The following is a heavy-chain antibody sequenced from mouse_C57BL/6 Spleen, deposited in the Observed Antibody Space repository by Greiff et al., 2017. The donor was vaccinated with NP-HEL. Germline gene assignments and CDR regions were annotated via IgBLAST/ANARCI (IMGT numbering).Heavy chain of an antibody. CDR1: GYAFSSSW. CDR2: LYPGDGDT. CDR3: ARAGDGSSSDCDY. V-gene: IGHV1-80*01. D-gene: IGHD1-1*01. Sequence: QVQLQQSGPELVKPGASVTISCKASGYAFSSSWMNWVKQRPGTGLEWIGRLYPGDGDTNYNGTFKGKATLTADKSSSTAYMQLSSLTSEDSAVYFCARAGDGSSSDCDYWGQGTTLTVSS. J-gene: IGHJ2*01.